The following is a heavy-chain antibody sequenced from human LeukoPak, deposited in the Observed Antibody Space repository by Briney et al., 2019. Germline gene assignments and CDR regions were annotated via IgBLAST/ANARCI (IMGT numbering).Heavy chain of an antibody. D-gene: IGHD6-13*01. Sequence: SETLSLTCSVSGGSITTSFWSWIRQPPGKGLEWIGYIYNSGSTNYNPSLKSRVTISVDTSKNRFSLKLSSVTAADTAVYYCARRGWVFSDGVPSYYFDYWGQGTLVTVSS. CDR2: IYNSGST. CDR3: ARRGWVFSDGVPSYYFDY. J-gene: IGHJ4*02. V-gene: IGHV4-59*12. CDR1: GGSITTSF.